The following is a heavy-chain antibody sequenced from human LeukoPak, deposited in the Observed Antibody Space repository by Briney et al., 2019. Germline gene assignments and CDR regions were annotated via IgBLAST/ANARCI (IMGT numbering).Heavy chain of an antibody. Sequence: GGSLRLSCAASGFTFSSYAMSWVRQAPGKGLEWVSAISGSGGSTYYADSVKGRFTISRDNSKNTLYLQTNSLRAEDTAVYYCANSGVYSYGLYFDYWGQGTLVTVSS. V-gene: IGHV3-23*01. D-gene: IGHD5-18*01. CDR3: ANSGVYSYGLYFDY. J-gene: IGHJ4*02. CDR2: ISGSGGST. CDR1: GFTFSSYA.